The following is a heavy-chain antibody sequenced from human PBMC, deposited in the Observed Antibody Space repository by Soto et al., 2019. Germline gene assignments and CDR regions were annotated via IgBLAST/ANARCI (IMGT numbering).Heavy chain of an antibody. Sequence: QVQLQESGPGLMKPSQTLSLTCTVSGDSINSADYYWSWIRQPPGKGLEWIGHIYYSGSTYYTPSLKSRVTISIDTSKNQFSLKMTSVTAVDTAVYYCARDRGSSWMYKWFDPWGQGTQVTVSS. CDR2: IYYSGST. D-gene: IGHD6-13*01. V-gene: IGHV4-30-4*01. CDR3: ARDRGSSWMYKWFDP. J-gene: IGHJ5*02. CDR1: GDSINSADYY.